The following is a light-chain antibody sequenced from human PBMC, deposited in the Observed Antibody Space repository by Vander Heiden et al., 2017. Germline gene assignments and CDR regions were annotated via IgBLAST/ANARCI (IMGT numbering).Light chain of an antibody. CDR2: TDS. V-gene: IGLV3-21*02. Sequence: SFVLTQPPSVSVAPGQTATITCGENNIESRSVHWYQQRPGQAPVLVVYTDSDRPSGIPDRFSGSNSANTATLTISRVDAGDEADYYCQVWDGSSEHVGFGGGTKLTVL. CDR1: NIESRS. CDR3: QVWDGSSEHVG. J-gene: IGLJ2*01.